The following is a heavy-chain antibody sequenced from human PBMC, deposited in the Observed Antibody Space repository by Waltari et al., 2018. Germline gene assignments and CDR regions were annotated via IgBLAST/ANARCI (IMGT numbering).Heavy chain of an antibody. D-gene: IGHD6-13*01. CDR2: INRDGSET. Sequence: EEQLVESGGGLIQPGESLRVSCVVSGFTFSRYWMNWVRQAPGRGLVWVARINRDGSETSYADSVKGRFTISRDNAKNTVYLQMKSLRAEDTAVYYCARVARKTYSSPVPGRDYYYGMDVWGLGTTVTVSS. J-gene: IGHJ6*02. CDR1: GFTFSRYW. V-gene: IGHV3-74*01. CDR3: ARVARKTYSSPVPGRDYYYGMDV.